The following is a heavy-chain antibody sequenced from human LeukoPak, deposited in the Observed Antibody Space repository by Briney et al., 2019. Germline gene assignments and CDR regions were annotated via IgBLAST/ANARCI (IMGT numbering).Heavy chain of an antibody. V-gene: IGHV3-21*01. J-gene: IGHJ4*02. D-gene: IGHD4-17*01. Sequence: GGSLRLSCAASGFTFSSYSMNWVREAPGKGLEWVSSISSSSSYIYYADSVKGRFTISRDNAKNSLYLQMNSLRAEDTAVYYCARAVTTTSPFDYWGQGTLVTFSS. CDR1: GFTFSSYS. CDR3: ARAVTTTSPFDY. CDR2: ISSSSSYI.